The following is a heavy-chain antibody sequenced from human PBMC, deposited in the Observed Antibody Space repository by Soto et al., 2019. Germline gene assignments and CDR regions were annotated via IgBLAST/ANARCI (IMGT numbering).Heavy chain of an antibody. CDR1: GFTFSDYY. CDR3: ASGPYRHYPLFDH. D-gene: IGHD4-4*01. V-gene: IGHV3-11*01. CDR2: ISPGGRTI. Sequence: RPSCAASGFTFSDYYMSWIRQAPGKGLEWVSYISPGGRTIYYGDSVKGRFTISRDNAKNSLFLQMNSLRADDTALYYCASGPYRHYPLFDHWGQ. J-gene: IGHJ4*02.